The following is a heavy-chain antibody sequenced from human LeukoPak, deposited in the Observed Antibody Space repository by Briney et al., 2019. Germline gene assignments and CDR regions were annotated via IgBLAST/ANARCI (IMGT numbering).Heavy chain of an antibody. J-gene: IGHJ4*02. V-gene: IGHV3-21*01. CDR1: GFTFSSYS. CDR2: ISSSSSYI. Sequence: GGSLRLSCAASGFTFSSYSMNWVRQAPGKGLEWVSSISSSSSYIYYADSVKGRFTISRDNAKNSLYLQMNSLRAEDTAVYYCARDTSMITFGLFDYWGQGTLVTVSS. CDR3: ARDTSMITFGLFDY. D-gene: IGHD3-16*01.